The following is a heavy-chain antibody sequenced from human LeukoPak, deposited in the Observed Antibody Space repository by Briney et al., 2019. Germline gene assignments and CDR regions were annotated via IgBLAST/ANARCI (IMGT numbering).Heavy chain of an antibody. D-gene: IGHD3-22*01. J-gene: IGHJ6*02. CDR1: GGFISSYY. Sequence: SETLSLTCTVSGGFISSYYWSWIRQPPGKGLEWIGYIYYSGSTNYNPSLKSRVTISVDTSKNQFSLKLSSVTAADTAVYYCAGGYYEYYYYYGMDVWGQGTTVTVSS. V-gene: IGHV4-59*08. CDR2: IYYSGST. CDR3: AGGYYEYYYYYGMDV.